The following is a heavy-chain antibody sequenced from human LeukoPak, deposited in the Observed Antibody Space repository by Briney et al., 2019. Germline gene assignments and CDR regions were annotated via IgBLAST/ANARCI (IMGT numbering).Heavy chain of an antibody. CDR3: ARDLTNPYYYDSSGYYYFDY. CDR2: MNPTSGNT. D-gene: IGHD3-22*01. Sequence: ASVKVSCKASGYTFTSYDINWVRQATGQGLECMGWMNPTSGNTGYAQKFQGRVTMTRNTSISTAYMELSSLRSEDTAVYYCARDLTNPYYYDSSGYYYFDYWGQGTLVTVSS. CDR1: GYTFTSYD. J-gene: IGHJ4*02. V-gene: IGHV1-8*01.